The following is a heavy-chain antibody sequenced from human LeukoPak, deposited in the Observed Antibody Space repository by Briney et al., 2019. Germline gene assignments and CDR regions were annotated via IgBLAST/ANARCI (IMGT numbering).Heavy chain of an antibody. V-gene: IGHV3-21*01. CDR1: RFTFSTYS. J-gene: IGHJ4*02. D-gene: IGHD3-22*01. Sequence: KAGGSLRLSCAASRFTFSTYSMNWVRQAPGKGLEWVSSISSRSTYIYYADSVKGRFTISRDNAKNSLYLQMNSLRAEDTAVYYCASRYTGGYYDSSGERNDKYYFDYWGQGTLVTVSS. CDR2: ISSRSTYI. CDR3: ASRYTGGYYDSSGERNDKYYFDY.